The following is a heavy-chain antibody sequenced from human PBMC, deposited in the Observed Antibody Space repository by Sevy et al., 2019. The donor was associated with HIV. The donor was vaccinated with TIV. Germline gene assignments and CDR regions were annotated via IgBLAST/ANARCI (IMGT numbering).Heavy chain of an antibody. J-gene: IGHJ6*02. V-gene: IGHV7-4-1*02. D-gene: IGHD2-2*01. CDR1: GYTFTSYG. Sequence: ASVKVSCKASGYTFTSYGMNWVRQAPGQGLEWMGWINTNTGNPTYTQGFTGRFVFSLDTSVSTAYLQISSLKAEDTAVYYCARTSRGIVVIPAAQHYYGMDVWGQGTTVTLSS. CDR2: INTNTGNP. CDR3: ARTSRGIVVIPAAQHYYGMDV.